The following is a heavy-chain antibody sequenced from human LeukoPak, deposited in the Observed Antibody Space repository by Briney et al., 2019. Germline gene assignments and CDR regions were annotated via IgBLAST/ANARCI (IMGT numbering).Heavy chain of an antibody. J-gene: IGHJ4*02. CDR3: AKALGTSMVQSGIDY. V-gene: IGHV1-58*02. D-gene: IGHD3-10*01. Sequence: ASVKVSCKASGFTFTRSAMQWVRQARGQRLEWIGWIVVGSGNTNYAQKFQERVTITRDMSTSTAYMELNSLRAEDTAVYYCAKALGTSMVQSGIDYWGQGTLVTVSS. CDR1: GFTFTRSA. CDR2: IVVGSGNT.